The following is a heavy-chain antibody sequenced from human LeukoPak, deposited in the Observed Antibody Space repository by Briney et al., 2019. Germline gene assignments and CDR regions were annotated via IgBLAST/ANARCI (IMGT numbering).Heavy chain of an antibody. V-gene: IGHV3-11*04. J-gene: IGHJ4*02. CDR2: ISSSGSTI. D-gene: IGHD3-22*01. CDR3: AREDGFYDSSGYSSY. CDR1: GFTFSDYY. Sequence: GGSLRLSCAASGFTFSDYYMSWIRQAPGKGLEWVSYISSSGSTIYYADSLKGRFAISRDNAKNSLFLQMNSLIAEDTGVYFCAREDGFYDSSGYSSYWGQGTLVTVSS.